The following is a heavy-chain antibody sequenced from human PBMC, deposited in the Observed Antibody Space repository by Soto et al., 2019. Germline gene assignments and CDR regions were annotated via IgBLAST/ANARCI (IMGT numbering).Heavy chain of an antibody. CDR1: GGSISSYY. Sequence: QVQLQESGPGLVKPSETLSLTCTVSGGSISSYYWTWIRQPPGKGLEWIGFIYNSGSTHYNPSLRSRVTISVDTSKNQFSLKLRSVIAADTAVYYCASMGYHYGSGSYPLDYWGQGTLVTVSS. CDR2: IYNSGST. V-gene: IGHV4-59*08. D-gene: IGHD3-10*01. CDR3: ASMGYHYGSGSYPLDY. J-gene: IGHJ4*02.